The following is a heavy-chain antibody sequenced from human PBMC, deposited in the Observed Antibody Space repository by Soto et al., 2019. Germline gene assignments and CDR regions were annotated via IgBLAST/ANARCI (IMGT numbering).Heavy chain of an antibody. CDR3: ARRRGSSSWYFQH. CDR1: GGSISSGDYY. V-gene: IGHV4-61*08. D-gene: IGHD6-13*01. J-gene: IGHJ1*01. Sequence: PSETLSLTCTVSGGSISSGDYYWSWIRQPPGKGLEWIGYIYYSGNTNYNPSLKSRVTISADTSKNQFSLKLSSVTAADTAVYYCARRRGSSSWYFQHWGQGTLVTVSS. CDR2: IYYSGNT.